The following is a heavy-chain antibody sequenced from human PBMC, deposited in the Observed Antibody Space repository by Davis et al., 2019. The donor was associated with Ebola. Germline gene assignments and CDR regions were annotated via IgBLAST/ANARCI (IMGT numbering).Heavy chain of an antibody. CDR1: GFTFSSYW. CDR3: ARDLWVGELLGTYYFDY. Sequence: GESLKIPCAASGFTFSSYWMSWVRQAPGKGLEWVANIKQDGSEKYYVDSVKGRFTISRDNAKNSLYLQMNSLRAEDTAVYYCARDLWVGELLGTYYFDYWGQGTLVTVSS. V-gene: IGHV3-7*03. CDR2: IKQDGSEK. J-gene: IGHJ4*02. D-gene: IGHD3-10*01.